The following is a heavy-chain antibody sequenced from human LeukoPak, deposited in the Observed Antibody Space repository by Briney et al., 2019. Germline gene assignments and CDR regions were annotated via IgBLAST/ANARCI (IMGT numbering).Heavy chain of an antibody. CDR3: ARVYMGYCSSTSCSHWFDP. Sequence: ASVTVSFKASGYTFTGYYMHWVRQAPGQGREWMGWINPNSGGTNYAQKFQGRVTMTRDTSISTAYMELSRLRSDDTAVYYCARVYMGYCSSTSCSHWFDPWGQGTLVTVSS. CDR2: INPNSGGT. CDR1: GYTFTGYY. J-gene: IGHJ5*02. D-gene: IGHD2-2*01. V-gene: IGHV1-2*02.